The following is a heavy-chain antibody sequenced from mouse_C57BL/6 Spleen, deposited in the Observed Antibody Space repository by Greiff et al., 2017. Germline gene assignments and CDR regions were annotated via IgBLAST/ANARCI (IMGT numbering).Heavy chain of an antibody. V-gene: IGHV1-52*01. CDR2: IDPSDSET. Sequence: QVHVKQPGAELVRPGSSVKLSCKASGYTFTSYWMHWVKQRPIQGLEWIGNIDPSDSETHYNQKFKDKATLTVDKSSSTAYMQLSSLTSEDSAVYYCASDWGAYWGQGTLVTVSA. CDR1: GYTFTSYW. CDR3: ASDWGAY. D-gene: IGHD4-1*01. J-gene: IGHJ3*01.